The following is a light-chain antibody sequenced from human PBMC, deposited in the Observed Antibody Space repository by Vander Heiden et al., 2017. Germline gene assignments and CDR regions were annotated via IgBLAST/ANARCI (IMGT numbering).Light chain of an antibody. CDR2: ADN. V-gene: IGLV1-40*01. CDR1: SSNVEAGYN. Sequence: HSVLTQPPSVPGAPGQRATISCTGTSSNVEAGYNEHWYQHLPATAPNILIYADNRRPSGVPDRLSGSKSGTSASLAITGLQSEDEADYYWQSYDSSLSAYVVFGGGTKLTVL. J-gene: IGLJ2*01. CDR3: QSYDSSLSAYVV.